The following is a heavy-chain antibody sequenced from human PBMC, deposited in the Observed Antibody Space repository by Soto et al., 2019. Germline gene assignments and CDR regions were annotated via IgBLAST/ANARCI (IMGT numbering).Heavy chain of an antibody. Sequence: QVQLVQSGAEVKRPGSSVKVSCKASGDTFNFYSINWVRQAPGLGLEWMGRVNPIVSMSYYAQRFQGRVTMTADKSTSTAYMELSGLRSEDTAIYYCATSYGSGYRAFDYWGQGALVTVSS. CDR1: GDTFNFYS. J-gene: IGHJ4*02. D-gene: IGHD3-10*01. CDR3: ATSYGSGYRAFDY. V-gene: IGHV1-69*04. CDR2: VNPIVSMS.